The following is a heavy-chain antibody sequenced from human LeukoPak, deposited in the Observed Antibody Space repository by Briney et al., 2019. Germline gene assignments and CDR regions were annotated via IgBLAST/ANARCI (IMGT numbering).Heavy chain of an antibody. D-gene: IGHD3-10*01. Sequence: ASVKVSCKASGYTLTSYDINWVRQATGQGLEWMGWMNPNSGNTGYAQKFQGRVTMTRYTSISTAYMELSSLRSEDTAVYYCARSHTMVRGVIIGYWGQGTLVTVSS. CDR1: GYTLTSYD. CDR2: MNPNSGNT. V-gene: IGHV1-8*01. CDR3: ARSHTMVRGVIIGY. J-gene: IGHJ4*02.